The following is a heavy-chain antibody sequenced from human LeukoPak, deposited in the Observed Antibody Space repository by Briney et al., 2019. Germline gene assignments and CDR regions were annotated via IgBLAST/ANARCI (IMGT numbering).Heavy chain of an antibody. V-gene: IGHV3-23*01. CDR2: ISGSGGST. CDR3: AKVGDFWPNYFDY. CDR1: GFTFSSYG. J-gene: IGHJ4*02. Sequence: QPGGTLRLSCAASGFTFSSYGMSWVRQAPGKGLEWVSAISGSGGSTYYADSVKGRFTISRDNSKNTLYLQMNSLRAEDTAVYYCAKVGDFWPNYFDYWGQGTLVTVSS. D-gene: IGHD3-16*01.